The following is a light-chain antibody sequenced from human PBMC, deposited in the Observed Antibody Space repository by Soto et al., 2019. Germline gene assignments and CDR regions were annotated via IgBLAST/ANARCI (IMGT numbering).Light chain of an antibody. CDR3: SSYVGTNSYV. V-gene: IGLV2-8*01. CDR1: SSDVGGYNY. J-gene: IGLJ1*01. Sequence: QSALAQPPSGSGSPGQSVTISCTGTSSDVGGYNYVSWYQHHPGKAPKLIIYEVYKRPSGVPDRFSGSKSGNTAALTVSGLQAEDEADYYCSSYVGTNSYVFGTGTRSPS. CDR2: EVY.